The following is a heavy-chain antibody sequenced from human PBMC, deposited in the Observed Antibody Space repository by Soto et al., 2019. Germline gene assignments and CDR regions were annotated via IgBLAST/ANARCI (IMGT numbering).Heavy chain of an antibody. CDR3: ARDEYNKYNWKSPYYSYYGMDV. D-gene: IGHD1-20*01. J-gene: IGHJ6*02. CDR1: GGTFSSYA. V-gene: IGHV1-69*01. CDR2: IIPIFGTA. Sequence: QVQLVQSGAVVKKPGSSVKVSCKASGGTFSSYAISWVRQAPGQGLEWMGGIIPIFGTANYAQKFQGRVTITADESTSTDYIELSRVRSEDTAVYYCARDEYNKYNWKSPYYSYYGMDVWGQGTPVTVSS.